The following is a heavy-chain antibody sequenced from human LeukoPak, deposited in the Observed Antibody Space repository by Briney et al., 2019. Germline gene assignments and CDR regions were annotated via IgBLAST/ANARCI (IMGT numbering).Heavy chain of an antibody. D-gene: IGHD5-12*01. Sequence: GGSLRLSCAASGFTFSSYAMGWVRQAPGKGLEWVSAISGSGGSTYYADSVKGRFTISRDNSKNTLYLQMNSLRAEDTAVYYCAKGSDSGYDSAYYFDYWGQGTLVTVSS. V-gene: IGHV3-23*01. J-gene: IGHJ4*02. CDR3: AKGSDSGYDSAYYFDY. CDR2: ISGSGGST. CDR1: GFTFSSYA.